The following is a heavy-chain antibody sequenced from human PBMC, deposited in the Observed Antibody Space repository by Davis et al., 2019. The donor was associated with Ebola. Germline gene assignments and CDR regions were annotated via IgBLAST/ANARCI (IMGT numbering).Heavy chain of an antibody. CDR3: CRPRNELAAALDV. CDR2: IRDKVNSYVT. D-gene: IGHD6-13*01. J-gene: IGHJ6*02. V-gene: IGHV3-73*01. CDR1: GFSFSDYP. Sequence: PGGSLRLSCAASGFSFSDYPIYWVRQASGKGLEWVGRIRDKVNSYVTVYSASVEGRFVIYRDDSRRTVYLQMNSLKTEDTAVYYCCRPRNELAAALDVWGQGTTVTVSS.